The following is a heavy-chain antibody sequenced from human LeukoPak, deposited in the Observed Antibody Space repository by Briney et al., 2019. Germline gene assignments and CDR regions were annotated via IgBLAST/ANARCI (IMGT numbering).Heavy chain of an antibody. CDR3: ARAPPARQYYYYMDV. CDR2: INPNSGGT. J-gene: IGHJ6*03. Sequence: ASVKVSCKASGYTFTAYYMHWVRQAPGQGLEWMGWINPNSGGTNYARKFQGRVTMTRDTSISTAYMELSRLRSDDTAVYYCARAPPARQYYYYMDVWGKGTTVTVSS. V-gene: IGHV1-2*02. CDR1: GYTFTAYY. D-gene: IGHD6-25*01.